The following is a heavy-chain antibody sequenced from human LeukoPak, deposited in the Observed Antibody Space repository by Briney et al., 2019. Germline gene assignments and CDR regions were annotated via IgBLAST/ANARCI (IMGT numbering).Heavy chain of an antibody. CDR2: INPTGDST. D-gene: IGHD6-19*01. CDR3: ARAVKYRSGPLTDLLPYYFDY. V-gene: IGHV1-46*01. J-gene: IGHJ4*02. Sequence: ASVKVSCKASGYTFTSYYMHWVRQAPGQGLEWMGLINPTGDSTGYAQKFQGRVTITRDTSANTAYMELSSLRSEDMAVYYCARAVKYRSGPLTDLLPYYFDYWGQGTLVTVSS. CDR1: GYTFTSYY.